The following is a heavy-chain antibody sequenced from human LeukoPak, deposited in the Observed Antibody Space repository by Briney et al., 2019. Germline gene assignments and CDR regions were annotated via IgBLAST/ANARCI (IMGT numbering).Heavy chain of an antibody. CDR1: GGSISSSSYY. V-gene: IGHV4-39*01. D-gene: IGHD4-17*01. J-gene: IGHJ4*02. Sequence: SETLSLTCTVSGGSISSSSYYRGSIRQPPGEGLEWIGSIYYSGTTYYNPSLKSRVTISVDTSKNQFSLKLSSVTAADTAVYYCARSTTVSNGGYFDYWGQGTLVTVSS. CDR3: ARSTTVSNGGYFDY. CDR2: IYYSGTT.